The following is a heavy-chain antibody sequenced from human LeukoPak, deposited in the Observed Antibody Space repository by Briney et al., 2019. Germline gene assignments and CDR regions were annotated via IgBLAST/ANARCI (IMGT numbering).Heavy chain of an antibody. J-gene: IGHJ5*02. CDR1: GGSISSGGYY. V-gene: IGHV4-31*03. Sequence: SETLSLTCTVSGGSISSGGYYWSWIRQHPGKGLEWIGYIYYSGSTYYNPSLKSRVTISVDTSKNQFSLKLSSVTAADTAVYYCARRLRDCSSTCGNWFDPWGQGTLVTVSS. CDR3: ARRLRDCSSTCGNWFDP. D-gene: IGHD2-2*01. CDR2: IYYSGST.